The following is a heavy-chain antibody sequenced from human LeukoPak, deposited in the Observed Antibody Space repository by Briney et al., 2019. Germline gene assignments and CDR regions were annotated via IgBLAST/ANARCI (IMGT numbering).Heavy chain of an antibody. Sequence: SETLSLTCTVSGGSVSSGSYYWSWIRQPPGKGLEWIGYIYYSGSTNYNPSLKSRVTISVDTSKNQFSLKLSSVTAADTAVYYCARGLGAPDWWGQGSLVTVSS. CDR1: GGSVSSGSYY. CDR2: IYYSGST. J-gene: IGHJ4*02. CDR3: ARGLGAPDW. V-gene: IGHV4-61*01. D-gene: IGHD1-26*01.